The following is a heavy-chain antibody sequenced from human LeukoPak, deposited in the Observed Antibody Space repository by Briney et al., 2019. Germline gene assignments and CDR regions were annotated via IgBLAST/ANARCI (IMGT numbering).Heavy chain of an antibody. CDR2: ISGSGGST. V-gene: IGHV3-23*01. CDR3: ARGPGSTYYYDSGGSYDY. Sequence: PGGSLRLSCAASGFTFSSYAMSWVRQAPGKGLEWVSAISGSGGSTYYADSVKGRFTISRDNSKNTLYLQMNSLRAEDTAVYYCARGPGSTYYYDSGGSYDYWGQGTLVTVSS. CDR1: GFTFSSYA. D-gene: IGHD3-22*01. J-gene: IGHJ4*02.